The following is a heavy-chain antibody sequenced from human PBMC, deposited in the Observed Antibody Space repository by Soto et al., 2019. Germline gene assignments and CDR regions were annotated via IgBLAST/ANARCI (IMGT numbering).Heavy chain of an antibody. CDR2: INPSGGST. J-gene: IGHJ4*02. CDR1: GYTFTSYY. Sequence: QVQLVQSGAEVKKPGASVKVSCKASGYTFTSYYMHWVRQAPGQGLEWMGIINPSGGSTSYAQKVQGRVTMTRDTSTSTVYMELSSLRSEDTAVYYCARERPPVPLGYWGQGTLVTVSS. D-gene: IGHD7-27*01. V-gene: IGHV1-46*01. CDR3: ARERPPVPLGY.